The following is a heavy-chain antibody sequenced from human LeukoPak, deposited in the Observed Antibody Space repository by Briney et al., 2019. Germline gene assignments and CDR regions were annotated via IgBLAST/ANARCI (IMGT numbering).Heavy chain of an antibody. V-gene: IGHV1-18*01. CDR2: TSTYNGNT. Sequence: ASVKVSCKSSGNSLPTYGITWVRHGHAQGLERMGWTSTYNGNTQYGQNFQGRVSMTRDTSTNTAYLELRGLRSNDTAVYFCARPAKGAYYYYYMDVWGKGTTVTVSS. J-gene: IGHJ6*03. CDR1: GNSLPTYG. CDR3: ARPAKGAYYYYYMDV. D-gene: IGHD2-2*01.